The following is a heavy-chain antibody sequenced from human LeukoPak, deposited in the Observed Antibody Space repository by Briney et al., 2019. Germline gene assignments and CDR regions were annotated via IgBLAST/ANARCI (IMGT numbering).Heavy chain of an antibody. V-gene: IGHV1-46*01. D-gene: IGHD3-22*01. Sequence: ASVKVSCKSSGYXFTSYYMHWVRQAPGQGLEWMGIINPGGGSTTYAQKFQGRVTMTRDTSTSTVYMELSSLRSDDTAVYYCARDVYYDSRLMDVWGQGTTVTVSS. CDR1: GYXFTSYY. J-gene: IGHJ6*02. CDR2: INPGGGST. CDR3: ARDVYYDSRLMDV.